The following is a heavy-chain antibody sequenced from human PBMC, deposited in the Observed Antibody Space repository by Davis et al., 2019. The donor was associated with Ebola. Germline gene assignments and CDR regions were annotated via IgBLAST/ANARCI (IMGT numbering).Heavy chain of an antibody. CDR2: ISSSSSYI. Sequence: GESLKISCAASGFTFSSYSMNWVRQAPGEGLEWVSSISSSSSYIYYADSVKGRFTISRDNAKNSLYLQMNSLRAEDTAVYYCARDGRFYYGMDVWGQGTTVTVSS. J-gene: IGHJ6*02. CDR3: ARDGRFYYGMDV. D-gene: IGHD3-3*01. CDR1: GFTFSSYS. V-gene: IGHV3-21*01.